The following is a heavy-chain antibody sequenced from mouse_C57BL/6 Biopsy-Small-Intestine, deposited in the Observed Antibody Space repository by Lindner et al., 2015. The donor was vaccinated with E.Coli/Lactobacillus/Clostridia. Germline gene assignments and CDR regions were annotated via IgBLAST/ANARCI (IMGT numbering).Heavy chain of an antibody. V-gene: IGHV1-4*01. CDR1: GYTFTSYM. J-gene: IGHJ4*01. Sequence: VQLQESGAELARPGASVKMSCKASGYTFTSYMMHWVKQRPGQGLEWIGYINPSSGYTKYNQKFKDKATLTADKSSSTAYMQLNSLTSEDSAVYYCATGGYDYDGYYYAMDYWGQGTSVTVSS. CDR2: INPSSGYT. D-gene: IGHD2-4*01. CDR3: ATGGYDYDGYYYAMDY.